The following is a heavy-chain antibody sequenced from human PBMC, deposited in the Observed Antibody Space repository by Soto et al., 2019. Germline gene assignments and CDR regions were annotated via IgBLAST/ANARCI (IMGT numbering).Heavy chain of an antibody. CDR2: ISSSSSTI. CDR3: ARMYYDILTGWYYFDY. D-gene: IGHD3-9*01. V-gene: IGHV3-48*01. CDR1: GFTFSSYS. Sequence: GGSLRLSCAASGFTFSSYSMNWVRQAPGKGLEWVSYISSSSSTIYYADSVKGRFTISRDNAKNSLYPQMNSLRAEDTAVYYCARMYYDILTGWYYFDYWGQGTLVTVSS. J-gene: IGHJ4*02.